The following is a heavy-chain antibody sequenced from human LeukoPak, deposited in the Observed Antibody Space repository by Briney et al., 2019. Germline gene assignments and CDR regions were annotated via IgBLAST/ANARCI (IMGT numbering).Heavy chain of an antibody. J-gene: IGHJ4*02. V-gene: IGHV3-21*01. CDR1: GFTFSRFI. CDR3: ATSSIALVGTIHW. D-gene: IGHD6-19*01. Sequence: GGSVRLFCAASGFTFSRFIMNWVRQAPGKGPEWVSSISSSSAYIYYADSVKGRSTISRDNAKRSLFLQMNSLRDEDTAVYYCATSSIALVGTIHWWGGGTVVTVSS. CDR2: ISSSSAYI.